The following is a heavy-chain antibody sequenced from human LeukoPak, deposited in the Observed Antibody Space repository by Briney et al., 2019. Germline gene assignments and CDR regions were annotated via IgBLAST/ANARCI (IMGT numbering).Heavy chain of an antibody. J-gene: IGHJ4*02. D-gene: IGHD1-26*01. CDR2: INPNSGGT. CDR1: GYTITGYY. Sequence: ASVKVSCKASGYTITGYYMHWVRQAPGQGLEWMGRINPNSGGTNSAQKLQGRVTMTTDTSTSTAYMELRSLRSDDTAVYYCATRIVGATSLDYWGQGTLVTVSS. V-gene: IGHV1-2*06. CDR3: ATRIVGATSLDY.